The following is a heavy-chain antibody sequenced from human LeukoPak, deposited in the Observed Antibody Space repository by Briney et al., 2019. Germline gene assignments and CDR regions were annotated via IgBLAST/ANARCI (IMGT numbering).Heavy chain of an antibody. CDR1: GFTFSSYG. V-gene: IGHV3-48*01. J-gene: IGHJ4*02. CDR3: ARESSSYPDY. Sequence: GGSLRLSCAASGFTFSSYGMHWVRQAPGKGLEWVSYISSSSSTIYYADSVKGRFTISRDNAKSSLYLQMNSLRAEDTAVYYCARESSSYPDYWGQGTLVTVSS. D-gene: IGHD5-18*01. CDR2: ISSSSSTI.